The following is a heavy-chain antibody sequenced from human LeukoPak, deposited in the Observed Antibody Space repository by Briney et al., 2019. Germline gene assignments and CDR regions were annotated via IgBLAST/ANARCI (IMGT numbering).Heavy chain of an antibody. Sequence: GGSLRLSCAASRFTFSSYRMNWVRQAPGKGLEWVSSISSSSTYIYYADSVKGRFTISRDNAKNSLYLQMNSLRAEDTAVYYCAGGYYYDSSGYYYWGQGTLVTVSS. CDR3: AGGYYYDSSGYYY. V-gene: IGHV3-21*01. J-gene: IGHJ4*02. CDR1: RFTFSSYR. CDR2: ISSSSTYI. D-gene: IGHD3-22*01.